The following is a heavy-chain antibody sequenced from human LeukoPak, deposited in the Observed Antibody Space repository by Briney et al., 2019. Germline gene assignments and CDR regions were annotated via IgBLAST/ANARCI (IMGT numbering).Heavy chain of an antibody. CDR3: ATDREDYDSSGYYLSDAFDI. J-gene: IGHJ3*02. CDR1: GFTFSGYS. Sequence: GGSLRLSCAVSGFTFSGYSMKWVRQAPGKGLEWVSYISSSTTTIYHADSGKGRFTVSKDNAKNSLYLHMDSLRVEDTAVYYCATDREDYDSSGYYLSDAFDIWGQGTMVTVSS. V-gene: IGHV3-48*01. CDR2: ISSSTTTI. D-gene: IGHD3-22*01.